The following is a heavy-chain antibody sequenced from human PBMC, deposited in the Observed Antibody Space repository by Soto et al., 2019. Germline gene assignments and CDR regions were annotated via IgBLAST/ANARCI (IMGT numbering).Heavy chain of an antibody. CDR2: ISSSSSYI. V-gene: IGHV3-21*01. CDR1: GFTFSSYA. J-gene: IGHJ4*02. Sequence: GGTLRLSCAASGFTFSSYAMSWVRQAPGKGLEWVSSISSSSSYIYYAESVKGRFTISRDNAKNSLYLQMNSLRAEDTAVYYSARDTIVPAVNFDYWGQGTLVTVSS. D-gene: IGHD2-2*01. CDR3: ARDTIVPAVNFDY.